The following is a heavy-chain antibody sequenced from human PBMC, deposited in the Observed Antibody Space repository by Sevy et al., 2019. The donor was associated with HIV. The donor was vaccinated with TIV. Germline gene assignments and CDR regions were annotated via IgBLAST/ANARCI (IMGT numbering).Heavy chain of an antibody. V-gene: IGHV4-59*01. CDR1: GGSMNIYY. CDR3: ARVGFNWNDVDY. D-gene: IGHD1-20*01. CDR2: IYYSGST. Sequence: SETLSLTCTVSGGSMNIYYWSWIRQPPGKGLEWIGNIYYSGSTNYNPSLKSRLTMSVDTSKNQSSLKLSYVTAADTAVYYCARVGFNWNDVDYWGQGTLVTVSS. J-gene: IGHJ4*02.